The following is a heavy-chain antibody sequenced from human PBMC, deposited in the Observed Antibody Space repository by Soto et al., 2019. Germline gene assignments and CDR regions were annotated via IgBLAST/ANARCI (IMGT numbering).Heavy chain of an antibody. Sequence: SLRLSCAASGFTFSSYAMHWVRQAPGKGLEWVAVISYDGSNKYYADSVKGRFTISRDNSKNTLYLQMNSLRAEDTAVYYCARGGYSSSRGGYYYYGMDVWGQGTTVTVSS. J-gene: IGHJ6*02. D-gene: IGHD6-6*01. CDR1: GFTFSSYA. CDR3: ARGGYSSSRGGYYYYGMDV. CDR2: ISYDGSNK. V-gene: IGHV3-30-3*01.